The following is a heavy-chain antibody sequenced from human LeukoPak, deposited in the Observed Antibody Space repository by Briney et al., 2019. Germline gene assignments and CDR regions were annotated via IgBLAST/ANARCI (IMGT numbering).Heavy chain of an antibody. CDR1: GVSIRSSPYY. CDR2: VYFSGST. Sequence: PSETLSLTCIVSGVSIRSSPYYWGWIRQPPGKGLEWIGTVYFSGSTHYNPSLKSRVTISADTSKNQFSLRLTSVTAADTAVYYCARLPITYSSSSRPMDYWGQGTLVTVSS. D-gene: IGHD6-6*01. CDR3: ARLPITYSSSSRPMDY. J-gene: IGHJ4*02. V-gene: IGHV4-39*01.